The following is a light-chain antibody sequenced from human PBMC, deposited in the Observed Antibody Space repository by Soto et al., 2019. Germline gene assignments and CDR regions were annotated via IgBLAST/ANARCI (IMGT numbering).Light chain of an antibody. CDR2: GAS. Sequence: EIVMTQSPATLSVSPGERATLSFRASQSVSSKLAWYQQKPGQAPRLLIFGASTRATGIPARFSGSGSGTEFTLTIRSLQSEDFAVYYCQQYNNWPPINCGKGKRLEIK. V-gene: IGKV3D-15*01. CDR1: QSVSSK. J-gene: IGKJ5*01. CDR3: QQYNNWPPIN.